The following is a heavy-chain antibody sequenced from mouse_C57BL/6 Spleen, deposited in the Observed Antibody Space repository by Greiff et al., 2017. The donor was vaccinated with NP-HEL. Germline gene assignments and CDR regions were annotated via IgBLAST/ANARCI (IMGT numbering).Heavy chain of an antibody. J-gene: IGHJ3*01. CDR3: AREGDGAWFAY. CDR2: IDPSDSYT. V-gene: IGHV1-59*01. D-gene: IGHD3-3*01. CDR1: GYTFTSYW. Sequence: VKLQQPGAELVRPGTSVKLSCKASGYTFTSYWMHWVKQRPGQGLEWIGVIDPSDSYTNYNQKFKGKATLTVDTSSSTAYMQLSSLTSEDSAVYYCAREGDGAWFAYWGQGTLVTVSA.